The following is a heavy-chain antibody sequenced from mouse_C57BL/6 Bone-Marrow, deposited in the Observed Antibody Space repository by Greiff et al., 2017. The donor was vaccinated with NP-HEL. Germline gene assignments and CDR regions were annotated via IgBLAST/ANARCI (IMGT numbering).Heavy chain of an antibody. CDR1: GYTFTSYW. D-gene: IGHD6-2*01. CDR3: ARGESLPAYYYAMDY. CDR2: IHPNSGST. V-gene: IGHV1-64*01. Sequence: QVQLQQPGAELVKPGASVKLSCKASGYTFTSYWMHWVKQRPGQGLEWIGMIHPNSGSTNYNEKFKSKATLTVDKSSSTAYMQLSSLTSEDSAVYYCARGESLPAYYYAMDYWGQGTSVTVSS. J-gene: IGHJ4*01.